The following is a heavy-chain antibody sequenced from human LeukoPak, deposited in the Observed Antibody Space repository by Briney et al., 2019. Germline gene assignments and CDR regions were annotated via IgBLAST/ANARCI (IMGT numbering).Heavy chain of an antibody. CDR3: GKVGAGDWPKAFDI. V-gene: IGHV3-23*01. D-gene: IGHD2-21*02. J-gene: IGHJ3*02. CDR2: ISGGGGST. CDR1: GFTFRSYA. Sequence: GGSLRLSCAASGFTFRSYAMSWVRQTPGKGLEWVSSISGGGGSTYYADSVKGRFTISRDNSKNTLYLQMSSLRAEDTAVFYCGKVGAGDWPKAFDIGGKGKMVTFFS.